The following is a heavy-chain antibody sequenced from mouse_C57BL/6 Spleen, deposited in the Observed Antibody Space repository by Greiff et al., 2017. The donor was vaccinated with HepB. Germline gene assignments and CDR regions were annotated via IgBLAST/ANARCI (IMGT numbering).Heavy chain of an antibody. D-gene: IGHD1-1*01. V-gene: IGHV2-2*01. Sequence: VKLVESGPGLVQPSQSLSITCTVSGFSLTSYGVHWVRQSPGKGLEWLGVIWSGGSTDYNAAFISRLSISKDNSKSQVFFKMNSLQADDTAIYYCARKDYGSSYTYAMDYWGQGTSVTVSS. J-gene: IGHJ4*01. CDR1: GFSLTSYG. CDR2: IWSGGST. CDR3: ARKDYGSSYTYAMDY.